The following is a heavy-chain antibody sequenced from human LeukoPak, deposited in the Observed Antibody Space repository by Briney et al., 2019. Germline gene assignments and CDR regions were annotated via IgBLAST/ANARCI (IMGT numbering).Heavy chain of an antibody. CDR2: IYHSGST. Sequence: PSETLSLTCAVSGGSISSGGYSWSWLRQPPGKGLEWIGYIYHSGSTYYNPSLKSRVTISVDRSKNQFSLKLSSVTAADTAVYYCARGSPTYDFWSGYNNWFDPWGQGTLVTVSS. CDR1: GGSISSGGYS. D-gene: IGHD3-3*01. CDR3: ARGSPTYDFWSGYNNWFDP. J-gene: IGHJ5*02. V-gene: IGHV4-30-2*01.